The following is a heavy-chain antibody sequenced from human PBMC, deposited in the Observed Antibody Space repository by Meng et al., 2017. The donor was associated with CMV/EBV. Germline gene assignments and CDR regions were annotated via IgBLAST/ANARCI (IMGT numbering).Heavy chain of an antibody. CDR2: ISGSGGST. Sequence: GGSLRLSCAASGFTFSSYGMHWVRQAPGKGLEWVSAISGSGGSTYYADSVKGRFTISRDNSKNTLYLQMNSLRAEDTAVYYCAKDRLSSSWLYYYYYGMDVWGQGTTVTVSS. D-gene: IGHD6-13*01. J-gene: IGHJ6*02. CDR3: AKDRLSSSWLYYYYYGMDV. V-gene: IGHV3-23*01. CDR1: GFTFSSYG.